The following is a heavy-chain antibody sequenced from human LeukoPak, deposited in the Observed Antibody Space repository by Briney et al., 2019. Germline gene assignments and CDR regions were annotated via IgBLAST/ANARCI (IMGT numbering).Heavy chain of an antibody. CDR2: INWNGGST. CDR3: ARDHSSSWYPGNSFDP. CDR1: GFTFDDYG. V-gene: IGHV3-20*04. Sequence: GGSLRLSCAASGFTFDDYGMSWVRQAPGKGLEWVSGINWNGGSTGYADSVKGRFTISRDNAKNSLYLQMNSLRAEDTALYYCARDHSSSWYPGNSFDPWGQGTLVTVSS. D-gene: IGHD6-13*01. J-gene: IGHJ5*02.